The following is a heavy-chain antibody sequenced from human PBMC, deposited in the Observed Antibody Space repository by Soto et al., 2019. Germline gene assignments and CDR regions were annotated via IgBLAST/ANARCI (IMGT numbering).Heavy chain of an antibody. CDR1: GFTVSSNY. V-gene: IGHV3-66*01. D-gene: IGHD6-19*01. CDR2: IYSGGST. Sequence: PGGSLRLSCAASGFTVSSNYMSWVRRAPGKGLEWVSVIYSGGSTYYADSVKGRFTISRDNSKNTLYLQMNSLRAEDTAVYYCARSSHIAVAGTGYWGQGTLVTVSS. CDR3: ARSSHIAVAGTGY. J-gene: IGHJ4*02.